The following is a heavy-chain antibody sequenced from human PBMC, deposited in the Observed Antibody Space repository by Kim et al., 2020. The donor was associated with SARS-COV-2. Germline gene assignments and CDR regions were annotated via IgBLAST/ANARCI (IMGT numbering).Heavy chain of an antibody. CDR2: FDPEEGER. CDR3: AVGTDSSLAPFDVNH. D-gene: IGHD6-13*01. V-gene: IGHV1-24*01. CDR1: GYSLTEIS. J-gene: IGHJ5*02. Sequence: ASVKVSCQVPGYSLTEISMHWVRQAPGKGLEWMGSFDPEEGERVYAQKFQGRVIMSEDTSKETAYMELSSLRSEDTALYFCAVGTDSSLAPFDVNHWGQG.